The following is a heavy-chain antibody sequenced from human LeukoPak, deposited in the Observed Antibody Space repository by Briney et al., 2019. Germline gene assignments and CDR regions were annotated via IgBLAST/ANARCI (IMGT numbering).Heavy chain of an antibody. D-gene: IGHD3-3*01. CDR1: GYTFTGYY. CDR2: INPNSGGT. J-gene: IGHJ5*02. V-gene: IGHV1-2*02. Sequence: ASVKVSCKASGYTFTGYYMHWVRQAPGQGLEWMGWINPNSGGTNYAQKFQGRVTMTRDTSISTAYMELSRLRSDDTAVYYCARRVTIFGVVIIGWFDPWGQGTLVTVSS. CDR3: ARRVTIFGVVIIGWFDP.